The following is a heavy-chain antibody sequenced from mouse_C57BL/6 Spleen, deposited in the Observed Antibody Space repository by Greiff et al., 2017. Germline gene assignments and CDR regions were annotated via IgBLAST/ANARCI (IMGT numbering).Heavy chain of an antibody. Sequence: QVHVKQPGAELVKPGASVKLSCKASGYTFTSYWMHWVKQRPGRGLEWIGRIDPNSGGTKYNEKFKSKATLTVDKPSSTAYMQLSSLTSEDSAVYYCARRGSFYYYGSSYDYWGQGTTLTVSS. CDR1: GYTFTSYW. V-gene: IGHV1-72*01. D-gene: IGHD1-1*01. CDR2: IDPNSGGT. J-gene: IGHJ2*01. CDR3: ARRGSFYYYGSSYDY.